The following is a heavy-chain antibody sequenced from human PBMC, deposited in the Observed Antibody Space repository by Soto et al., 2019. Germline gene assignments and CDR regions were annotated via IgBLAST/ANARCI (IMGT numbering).Heavy chain of an antibody. V-gene: IGHV3-21*01. CDR3: ASDIAAAGLNWFAP. CDR2: ISSSSSYI. Sequence: GGSLRLSCAASGFTFSSYSMNWVRQAPWKGLEWVSSISSSSSYIYYADSVKGRFTISRDNAKNSLYLQMNSLRAEDTAVYYCASDIAAAGLNWFAPWGQGTLVTVSS. CDR1: GFTFSSYS. D-gene: IGHD6-13*01. J-gene: IGHJ5*02.